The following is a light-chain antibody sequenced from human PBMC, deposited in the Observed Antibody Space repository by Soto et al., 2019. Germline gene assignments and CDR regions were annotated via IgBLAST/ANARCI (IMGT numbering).Light chain of an antibody. CDR1: QSVTLW. CDR2: KAS. CDR3: QQYNSYPYT. V-gene: IGKV1-5*03. Sequence: DIQMTQSPSILSASVGDGVTIACRASQSVTLWLTRYQQKPGKAPKLLLYKASTLESGVPSRFSGNGSETDFTLTISSLQPDDIGTYYCQQYNSYPYTFGQGTKLEIK. J-gene: IGKJ2*01.